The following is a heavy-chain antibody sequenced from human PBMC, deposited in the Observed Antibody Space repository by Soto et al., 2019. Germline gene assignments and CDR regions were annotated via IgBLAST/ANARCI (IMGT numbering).Heavy chain of an antibody. V-gene: IGHV4-39*07. D-gene: IGHD3-10*01. CDR1: GGSISDDTYY. J-gene: IGHJ5*02. CDR3: ARRHITMVRGVIITSWFDP. Sequence: PSETLSLTCTVSGGSISDDTYYWGWIRQPPGKGLEWIGSIYYSGTSSYNPSLESRVTMSVDTSKRQLSLRLSSVTAADTAVYYCARRHITMVRGVIITSWFDPWGQGTLVTVSS. CDR2: IYYSGTS.